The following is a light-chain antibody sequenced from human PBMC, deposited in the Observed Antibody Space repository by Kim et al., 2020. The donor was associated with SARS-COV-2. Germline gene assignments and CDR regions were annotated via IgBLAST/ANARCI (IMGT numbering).Light chain of an antibody. CDR2: GKN. CDR1: SLRSHY. Sequence: ALGQTVRIKCQGDSLRSHYASWYQQKPGQAPVLVIYGKNNRPSGILDRFSGSSSGNTASLTITGAQAEDEAEYYCNSRDDSDNSFVFATGTKVTVL. J-gene: IGLJ1*01. V-gene: IGLV3-19*01. CDR3: NSRDDSDNSFV.